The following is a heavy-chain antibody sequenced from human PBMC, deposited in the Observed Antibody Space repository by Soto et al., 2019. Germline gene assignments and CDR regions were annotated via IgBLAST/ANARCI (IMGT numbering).Heavy chain of an antibody. V-gene: IGHV4-59*01. J-gene: IGHJ4*02. CDR2: IYYSCST. CDR1: CGSMNSYF. Sequence: PSETLSLTCSVACGSMNSYFWSWIRQSPVEGLEWIVYIYYSCSTNYNPSLKSRVTISVDTSKNQLSLNLRSVTSSNTALYYCARCRQRHVGFEYWGQGTLLNVST. CDR3: ARCRQRHVGFEY. D-gene: IGHD1-1*01.